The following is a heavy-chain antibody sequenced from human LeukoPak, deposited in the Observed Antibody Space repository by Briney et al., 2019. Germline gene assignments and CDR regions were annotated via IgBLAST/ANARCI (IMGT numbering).Heavy chain of an antibody. Sequence: ASVKVSCKASGYTFTGYGISWVRQAPGQGLEWMGGISAYNGNTNYAQKLQGRVTMTTDTSTSTAYMELRSLRSDDTAVYYCARGSYRFGAVADQDYWGQGTLVTVSS. CDR2: ISAYNGNT. J-gene: IGHJ4*02. V-gene: IGHV1-18*01. D-gene: IGHD6-19*01. CDR3: ARGSYRFGAVADQDY. CDR1: GYTFTGYG.